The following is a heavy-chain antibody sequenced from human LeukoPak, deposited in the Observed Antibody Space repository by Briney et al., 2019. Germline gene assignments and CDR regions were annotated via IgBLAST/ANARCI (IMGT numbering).Heavy chain of an antibody. J-gene: IGHJ4*02. CDR2: FDPEDGET. CDR3: ATFRFPGSSGWYTSFDY. D-gene: IGHD6-19*01. V-gene: IGHV1-24*01. CDR1: GYTLTELS. Sequence: ASVTVSCKVSGYTLTELSMHWVRQAPGKGLEWMGGFDPEDGETIYAQKFQGRVTMTEDTSTDTAYMELSSLRSEDTAVYYCATFRFPGSSGWYTSFDYWGQGTLVTVSS.